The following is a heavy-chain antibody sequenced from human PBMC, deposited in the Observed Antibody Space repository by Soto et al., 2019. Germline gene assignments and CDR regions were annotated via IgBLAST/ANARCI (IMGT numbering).Heavy chain of an antibody. CDR3: ARASYGDYAADYYGMDV. Sequence: ETLSLTCAVSGCSISSGYYWGWIRQPPGQGLEWIGNIYHSGSSYYNPSLKSRVTISVDTSKNQFSLKLSSVTAADTAVYYCARASYGDYAADYYGMDVWRQGTTVTVSS. CDR2: IYHSGSS. V-gene: IGHV4-38-2*01. CDR1: GCSISSGYY. D-gene: IGHD4-17*01. J-gene: IGHJ6*02.